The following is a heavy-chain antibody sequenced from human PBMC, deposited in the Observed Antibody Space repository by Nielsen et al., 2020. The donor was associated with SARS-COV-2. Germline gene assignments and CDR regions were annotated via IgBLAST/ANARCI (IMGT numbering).Heavy chain of an antibody. CDR3: ARQALGRDGYINPDY. Sequence: GESLKISCKGSGYSFTTYWTGWVRQMPGKGLEWMGIIYPGDSDTRYSPSFQGQVTISADKSISTAYLQWTSLKASDTAMYYCARQALGRDGYINPDYWGQGTLVTVSS. CDR1: GYSFTTYW. J-gene: IGHJ4*02. CDR2: IYPGDSDT. V-gene: IGHV5-51*01. D-gene: IGHD5-24*01.